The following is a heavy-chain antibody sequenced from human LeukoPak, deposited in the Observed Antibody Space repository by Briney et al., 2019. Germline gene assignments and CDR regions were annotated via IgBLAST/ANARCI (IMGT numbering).Heavy chain of an antibody. Sequence: SETLSLTCTVSGGSISSYYWSWIRQPPGKGLEWIGYIFYSGITTYNPSLKSRVTISLDSSKNQFFLRLTSVTAADTAMYYCARAETLAAIYFDFWGQGSLVTVSS. CDR2: IFYSGIT. J-gene: IGHJ4*02. CDR3: ARAETLAAIYFDF. CDR1: GGSISSYY. V-gene: IGHV4-59*01. D-gene: IGHD6-25*01.